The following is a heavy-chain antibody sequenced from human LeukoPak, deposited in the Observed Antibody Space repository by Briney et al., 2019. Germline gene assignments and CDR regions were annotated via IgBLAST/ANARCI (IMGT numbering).Heavy chain of an antibody. Sequence: GGSLRLSCAVSGVTFSKYAMSWFRQAPGKGLEWVSGISSSGAGTYYADSVQGRFTISRDNSKDTLYLQMSSLRVDDTAVYYCAKLLGTIYPLWGMDVWGPGTTVTVSS. CDR3: AKLLGTIYPLWGMDV. CDR1: GVTFSKYA. J-gene: IGHJ6*02. D-gene: IGHD2-21*01. CDR2: ISSSGAGT. V-gene: IGHV3-23*01.